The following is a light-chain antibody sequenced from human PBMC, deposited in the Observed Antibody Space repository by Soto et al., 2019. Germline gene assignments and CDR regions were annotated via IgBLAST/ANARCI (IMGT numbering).Light chain of an antibody. V-gene: IGKV3-20*01. CDR1: HSIISSY. J-gene: IGKJ1*01. CDR3: QHYGTSPTWM. Sequence: EIVLTQTPGSLSLSPGESATLSCRASHSIISSYLAWYQKKPGQAPRLLIYGASSRASGIPDRFSGSGSGTDFTLTISRLEPEDFAVYYCQHYGTSPTWMFGQGTKVDIK. CDR2: GAS.